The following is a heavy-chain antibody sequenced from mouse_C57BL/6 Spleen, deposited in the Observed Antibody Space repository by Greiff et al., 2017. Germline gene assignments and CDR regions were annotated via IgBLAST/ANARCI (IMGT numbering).Heavy chain of an antibody. CDR3: ASLLGYDGYYGD. Sequence: EVQLQQSGPELVKPGASVKISCKASGYTFTDYYMNWVKQSHGKSLEWIGDINPNNGGTSYNQKFKGKATLTVDKSSSTAYMGLRSLTSEDSAVYYWASLLGYDGYYGDWGQGTTLTVSS. D-gene: IGHD2-3*01. V-gene: IGHV1-26*01. J-gene: IGHJ2*01. CDR2: INPNNGGT. CDR1: GYTFTDYY.